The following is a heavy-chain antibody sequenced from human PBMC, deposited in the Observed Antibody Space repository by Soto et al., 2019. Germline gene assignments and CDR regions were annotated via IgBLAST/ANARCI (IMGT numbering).Heavy chain of an antibody. CDR2: INPSGGST. D-gene: IGHD1-26*01. V-gene: IGHV1-46*01. J-gene: IGHJ4*02. CDR1: GYTFTSYY. CDR3: ARVGGGVGAIGYFDH. Sequence: ASVKVSCKASGYTFTSYYMHWVRQAPGQGLEWMGIINPSGGSTSYAQKFQGRVTMTRDTSTSTVYMELSSLRSEDTAVYYCARVGGGVGAIGYFDHWGQGTLVTVPS.